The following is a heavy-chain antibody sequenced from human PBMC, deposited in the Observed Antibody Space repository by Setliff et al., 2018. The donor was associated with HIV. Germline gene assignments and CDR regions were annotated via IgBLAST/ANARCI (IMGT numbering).Heavy chain of an antibody. Sequence: PGGSLRLSCAASGFTFDYYGMSWVRQLPGKGLEWVSGISWDGGTTGYAESVKGRFTISRDNAKHSLYLQMNSLRTEDTAVYYCARDRESSGYLDHWAQGSLVTVSS. J-gene: IGHJ4*02. D-gene: IGHD3-3*01. CDR1: GFTFDYYG. CDR3: ARDRESSGYLDH. CDR2: ISWDGGTT. V-gene: IGHV3-20*04.